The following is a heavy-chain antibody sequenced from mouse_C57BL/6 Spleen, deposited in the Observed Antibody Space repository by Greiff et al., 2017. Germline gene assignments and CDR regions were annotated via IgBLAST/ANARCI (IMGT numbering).Heavy chain of an antibody. V-gene: IGHV1-50*01. CDR3: ARYPRDYFDY. CDR2: IDPSDSYP. CDR1: GYTFTSYW. Sequence: VQLQQPGAELVKPGASVKLSCKASGYTFTSYWMQWVKQRPGQGLEWIGEIDPSDSYPNYNQKFKGKATLTVDTSSSTAYMQLSSLTSEDSAVYYCARYPRDYFDYWGQGTTLTVSS. J-gene: IGHJ2*01.